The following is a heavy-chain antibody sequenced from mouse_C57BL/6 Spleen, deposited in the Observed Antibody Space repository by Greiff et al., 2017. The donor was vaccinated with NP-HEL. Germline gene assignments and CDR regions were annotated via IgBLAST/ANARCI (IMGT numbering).Heavy chain of an antibody. V-gene: IGHV1-69*01. CDR3: ARGGKAHYFDY. J-gene: IGHJ2*01. D-gene: IGHD2-1*01. CDR2: IDPSDSYT. CDR1: GYTFTSYW. Sequence: QVQLKQPGAELVMPGASVKLSCKASGYTFTSYWMHWVKQRPGQGLEWIGEIDPSDSYTNYNQNFKGKSTLTVDKSSSTAYMQLSSLTSEDSAVYYCARGGKAHYFDYWGQGTTLTVSS.